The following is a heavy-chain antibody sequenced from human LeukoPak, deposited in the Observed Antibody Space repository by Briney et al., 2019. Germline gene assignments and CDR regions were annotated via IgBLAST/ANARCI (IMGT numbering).Heavy chain of an antibody. Sequence: GGSLRLSCAASGYTFSSYWMHWVRKAPGKGLVWVSRINSDGSSTNYADSVKGRFTISRDNAKNTLYLQMNSLRVEDTAMYYCARAVYYSNYLGYWGQGTLVTVSS. CDR1: GYTFSSYW. CDR3: ARAVYYSNYLGY. V-gene: IGHV3-74*01. D-gene: IGHD3-10*01. CDR2: INSDGSST. J-gene: IGHJ4*01.